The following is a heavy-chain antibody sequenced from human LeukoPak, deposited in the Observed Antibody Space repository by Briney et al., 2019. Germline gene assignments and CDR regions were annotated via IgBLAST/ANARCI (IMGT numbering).Heavy chain of an antibody. CDR3: AVPKRGYSSSWFDY. D-gene: IGHD6-13*01. CDR2: ISYDGSNK. CDR1: GYTFSSYG. J-gene: IGHJ4*02. V-gene: IGHV3-30*03. Sequence: GGSLRLSCAASGYTFSSYGMHWVRQAPGKGLEWVAVISYDGSNKYYADSVKGRFTISRDNSKNTLYLQMNSLRAEDTAVYYCAVPKRGYSSSWFDYWGQGTLVTVSS.